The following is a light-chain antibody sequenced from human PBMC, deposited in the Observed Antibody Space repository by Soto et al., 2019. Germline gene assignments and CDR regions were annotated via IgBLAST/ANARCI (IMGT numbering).Light chain of an antibody. V-gene: IGLV2-8*01. Sequence: QSALTQPPSASGSPGQSVTISCTGTSTDVGDYKYVFWYQQHPGKAPKLVIYEVNRRPSGVPDRFSGSKSGNTASLTVSGLQAEDEADYYCCSYAGDYMFVFGTGTKVTVL. J-gene: IGLJ1*01. CDR3: CSYAGDYMFV. CDR1: STDVGDYKY. CDR2: EVN.